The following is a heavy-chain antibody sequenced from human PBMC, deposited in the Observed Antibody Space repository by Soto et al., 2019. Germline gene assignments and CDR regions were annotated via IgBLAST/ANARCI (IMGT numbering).Heavy chain of an antibody. D-gene: IGHD5-18*01. CDR1: GYTFSNFG. CDR2: ITAYNGNT. V-gene: IGHV1-18*01. CDR3: ARFGRGFSSAFDFDY. Sequence: VQLVQSGAEVKKPGASVKVSCKASGYTFSNFGISWVRLAPGQGLEWMGWITAYNGNTHYAQNLQGRVTMTTDTSTSTAYMDLRSLRSDDTAIYYCARFGRGFSSAFDFDYWGQGTLLTVSS. J-gene: IGHJ4*02.